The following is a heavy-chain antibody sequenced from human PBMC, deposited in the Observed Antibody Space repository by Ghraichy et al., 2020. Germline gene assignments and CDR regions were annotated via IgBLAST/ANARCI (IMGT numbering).Heavy chain of an antibody. V-gene: IGHV1-24*01. CDR3: ATALERSHCSSASCNYYYYGMDV. CDR1: GYTLTELS. Sequence: ASVKVSCKVSGYTLTELSMHWVRQAPGKGLEWMGGFDPEDGETIYAQKFQGRVTMTEDTSTDTAYMELSSLRSEDTAVYYCATALERSHCSSASCNYYYYGMDVWGQGTTVTVSS. D-gene: IGHD2-2*01. J-gene: IGHJ6*02. CDR2: FDPEDGET.